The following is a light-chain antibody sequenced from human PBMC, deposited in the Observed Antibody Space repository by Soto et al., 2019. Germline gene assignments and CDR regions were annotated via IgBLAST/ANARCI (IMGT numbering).Light chain of an antibody. J-gene: IGKJ5*01. Sequence: EIVLTQSPATLSLSPGERATLSCRASQSVSSYLAWYQQKPGQAPRLLIYDASNRATGIPARFSGSGSGTNFTLTIISLEPEDFAVYYCHQRSNWPGTFGQGTRLEIK. CDR2: DAS. CDR1: QSVSSY. V-gene: IGKV3-11*01. CDR3: HQRSNWPGT.